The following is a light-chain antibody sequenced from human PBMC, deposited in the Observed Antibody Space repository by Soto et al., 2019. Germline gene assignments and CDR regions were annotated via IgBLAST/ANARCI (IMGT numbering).Light chain of an antibody. Sequence: DIQMTQSPSTLSASVGDRVTITCRASQTISSWLAWYQQIPGKAPKLLIYDASSLESGVPSRFSGSGSGTEFTLTISSLQPDDFATYYCQQYNSYSRGFGQGTKVDI. J-gene: IGKJ1*01. CDR1: QTISSW. CDR2: DAS. V-gene: IGKV1-5*01. CDR3: QQYNSYSRG.